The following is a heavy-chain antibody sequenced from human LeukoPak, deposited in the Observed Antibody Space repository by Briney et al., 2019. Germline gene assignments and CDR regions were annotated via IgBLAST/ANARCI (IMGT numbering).Heavy chain of an antibody. D-gene: IGHD1-26*01. J-gene: IGHJ3*02. V-gene: IGHV3-23*01. Sequence: SGGSLRLSCAASGFTFSSYGMGWVRQAPGKGLEWVSSISGGGETTYYADSVKGRFPISRDNSKNTLYLQMNSLRAEDTAVYYCARDDDTGSYFGQDVFDIWGQGTMVTVAS. CDR3: ARDDDTGSYFGQDVFDI. CDR2: ISGGGETT. CDR1: GFTFSSYG.